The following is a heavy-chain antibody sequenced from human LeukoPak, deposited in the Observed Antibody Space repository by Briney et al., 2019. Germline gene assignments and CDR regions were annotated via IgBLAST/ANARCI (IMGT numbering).Heavy chain of an antibody. CDR2: ISYDGSHE. J-gene: IGHJ6*02. CDR1: GFTFSNYE. CDR3: SKSAVAGTHYYYYDMDV. V-gene: IGHV3-30*18. D-gene: IGHD6-19*01. Sequence: GGSLRLSCAASGFTFSNYEMNWVRQAPGKGLEWVAVISYDGSHEYYADSVKGRFTISRDSSRNTLYLQMDSLRPEDTAMYYCSKSAVAGTHYYYYDMDVWGQGTTVTVSS.